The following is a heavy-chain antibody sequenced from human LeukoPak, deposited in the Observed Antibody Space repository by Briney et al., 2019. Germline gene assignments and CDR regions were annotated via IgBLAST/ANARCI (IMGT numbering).Heavy chain of an antibody. D-gene: IGHD6-19*01. CDR2: ISYDGSIK. CDR1: GFTFSNFA. V-gene: IGHV3-30*09. CDR3: AKSYDNGWYVCDY. Sequence: PGGPLRLSCAASGFTFSNFAMNWVRRAPGKGLEWVAFISYDGSIKSYADSVKGRFAVSRDNSKNTLYLQMNSLRPEDTAFYYCAKSYDNGWYVCDYWGQGTLVTVSS. J-gene: IGHJ4*02.